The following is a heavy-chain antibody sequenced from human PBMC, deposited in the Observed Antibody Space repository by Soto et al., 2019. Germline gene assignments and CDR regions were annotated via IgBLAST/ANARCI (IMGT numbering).Heavy chain of an antibody. Sequence: PSQTLSLTCAISGDSVSTNSAAWNWIRQSPSRGLEWLGRTYYRSKWYSDYAVSVKSRITINPDTSKNQFSLQLNSVTPEDTAVYYCARENWVAACSVNWFDPWGQGTLVTVSS. J-gene: IGHJ5*02. CDR1: GDSVSTNSAA. D-gene: IGHD6-13*01. CDR2: TYYRSKWYS. V-gene: IGHV6-1*01. CDR3: ARENWVAACSVNWFDP.